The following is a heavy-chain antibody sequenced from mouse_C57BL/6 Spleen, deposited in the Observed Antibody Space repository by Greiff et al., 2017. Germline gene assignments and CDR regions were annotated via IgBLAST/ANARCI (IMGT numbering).Heavy chain of an antibody. CDR2: IHPNSGST. CDR3: AREGSGNYVYWFAY. D-gene: IGHD2-1*01. Sequence: QVQLKQPGAELVKPGASVKLSCKASGYTFTSYWMHWVKQRPGQGLEWIGMIHPNSGSTNYNEKFKSKATLTVDKSSSTAYMQLSSLTSEDSAVYYCAREGSGNYVYWFAYWGQGTLVTVSA. CDR1: GYTFTSYW. V-gene: IGHV1-64*01. J-gene: IGHJ3*01.